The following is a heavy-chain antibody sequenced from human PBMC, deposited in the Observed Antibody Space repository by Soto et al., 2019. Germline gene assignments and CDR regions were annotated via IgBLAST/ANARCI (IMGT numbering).Heavy chain of an antibody. CDR1: DDSINSDKYY. D-gene: IGHD3-9*01. J-gene: IGHJ4*02. Sequence: ASETLSLTCSVSDDSINSDKYYWGWIRQPPGKGLEWIGSIYYRGNAYYNPSLQTRVTISLDKSKSQFSPKLNSVTAADSAVYFCARLEGLATISYYFDFWGPGALVTVSS. CDR3: ARLEGLATISYYFDF. CDR2: IYYRGNA. V-gene: IGHV4-39*01.